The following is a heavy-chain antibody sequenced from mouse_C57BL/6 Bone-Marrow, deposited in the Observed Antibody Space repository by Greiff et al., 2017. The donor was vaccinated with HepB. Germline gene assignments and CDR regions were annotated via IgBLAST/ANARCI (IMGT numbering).Heavy chain of an antibody. CDR1: GYSFTGYY. CDR3: ARWSSYPYAMDY. CDR2: INPSTGGT. V-gene: IGHV1-42*01. J-gene: IGHJ4*01. D-gene: IGHD3-2*02. Sequence: EVQGVESGPELVKPGASVKISCKASGYSFTGYYMNWVKQSPEKSLEWIGEINPSTGGTTYNQKFKAKATLTVDKSSSTAYMQLSSLTSEDSAVYYCARWSSYPYAMDYWGQGTSVTVSS.